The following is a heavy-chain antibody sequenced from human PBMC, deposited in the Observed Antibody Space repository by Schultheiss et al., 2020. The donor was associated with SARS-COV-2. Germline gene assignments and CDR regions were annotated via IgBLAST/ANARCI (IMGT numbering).Heavy chain of an antibody. CDR3: ARDRGDGYNLGAFDI. CDR2: ISYDGSNK. D-gene: IGHD5-24*01. CDR1: GFAFSSYD. Sequence: GESLKISCAASGFAFSSYDMHWVRQAPGKGLEWVAVISYDGSNKYYADSVKGRFTISRDNSKNTLYLQMNSLRAEDTAVYYCARDRGDGYNLGAFDIWGQGTMVTVSS. V-gene: IGHV3-30-3*01. J-gene: IGHJ3*02.